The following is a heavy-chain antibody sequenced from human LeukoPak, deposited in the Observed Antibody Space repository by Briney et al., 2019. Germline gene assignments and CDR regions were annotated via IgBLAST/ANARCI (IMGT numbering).Heavy chain of an antibody. CDR1: GFTFHNFA. J-gene: IGHJ4*02. V-gene: IGHV3-30*04. CDR2: ISNDERNK. CDR3: ARPSPPGDGYNPCDY. Sequence: PGGSPRLSCVASGFTFHNFAMHWVRQAPGKGLEWVAVISNDERNKYYTDSVKGRFTISRDNSKNTVYLQMNSLRTEDTAVYYCARPSPPGDGYNPCDYWGPGALVIVSS. D-gene: IGHD5-24*01.